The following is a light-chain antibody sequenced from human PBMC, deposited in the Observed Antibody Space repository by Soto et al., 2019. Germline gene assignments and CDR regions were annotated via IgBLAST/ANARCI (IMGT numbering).Light chain of an antibody. CDR1: SSNIGSNS. CDR3: AAWDDSLNGPV. CDR2: SNN. Sequence: SVLTQPPSASGTPGQRVSISCSGSSSNIGSNSVNWYQQLPGTAPKLLIYSNNQRPSGVPDRISGSKSGTSASLAISGRQSEDEAEYYCAAWDDSLNGPVFGTGTKLTVL. V-gene: IGLV1-44*01. J-gene: IGLJ1*01.